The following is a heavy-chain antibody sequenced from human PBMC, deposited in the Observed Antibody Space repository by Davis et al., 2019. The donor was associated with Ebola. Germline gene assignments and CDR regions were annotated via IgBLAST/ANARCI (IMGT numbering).Heavy chain of an antibody. J-gene: IGHJ6*02. D-gene: IGHD4-17*01. CDR2: IYYSGST. CDR3: ARGTTVIYYYYYGMDV. Sequence: LRLSCTVSGGSISSGGYYWSWIRQHPGKGLEWIGYIYYSGSTYYNPSLKSRVTISVDTSKNQFSLKLSSVTAADTAVYYCARGTTVIYYYYYGMDVWGQGTTVTVSS. V-gene: IGHV4-31*03. CDR1: GGSISSGGYY.